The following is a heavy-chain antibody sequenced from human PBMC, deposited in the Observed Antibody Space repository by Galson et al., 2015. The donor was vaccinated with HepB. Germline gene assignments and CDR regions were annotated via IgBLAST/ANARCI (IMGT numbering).Heavy chain of an antibody. CDR2: IYYSGST. CDR1: GGSISSSSYY. D-gene: IGHD4-11*01. J-gene: IGHJ5*02. Sequence: SETLSLTCTVSGGSISSSSYYWGWIRQPPGKGLEWIGSIYYSGSTYYNPSLKSRVTISVDTSKNQFSLKLSSVTAADTAVYYCARLNLYSTGVRANWFDPWGQGTLVTVSS. CDR3: ARLNLYSTGVRANWFDP. V-gene: IGHV4-39*01.